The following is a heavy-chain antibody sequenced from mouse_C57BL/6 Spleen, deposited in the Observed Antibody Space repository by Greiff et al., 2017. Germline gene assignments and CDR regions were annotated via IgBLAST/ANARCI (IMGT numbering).Heavy chain of an antibody. Sequence: VQLQQPGAELVKPGASVKVSCKASGYTFTSYWMHWVKQRPGQGLEWIGRIHPSDSDTNYNQKFKGKATLTVDKSSSTAYMQLSSLTSEDSAVYYCAISIYYDYDGYFDVWGTRTTVTVSS. CDR2: IHPSDSDT. CDR3: AISIYYDYDGYFDV. D-gene: IGHD2-4*01. V-gene: IGHV1-74*01. CDR1: GYTFTSYW. J-gene: IGHJ1*03.